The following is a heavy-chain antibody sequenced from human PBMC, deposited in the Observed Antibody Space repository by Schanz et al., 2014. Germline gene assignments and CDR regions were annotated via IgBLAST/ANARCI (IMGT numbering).Heavy chain of an antibody. J-gene: IGHJ4*02. V-gene: IGHV3-30*04. CDR1: GFTFSSYA. D-gene: IGHD2-2*01. CDR2: VPFDGSQK. Sequence: QVQLVESGGGVVQPGRSLRLSCAASGFTFSSYALHWVRQAPGKGLEWVAFVPFDGSQKFYADSVKGRFTISRDNSKNTVYLQMNSLRPGDTAVYYCARGSSNDIVLVPGAVFDHWGQGILVIVSS. CDR3: ARGSSNDIVLVPGAVFDH.